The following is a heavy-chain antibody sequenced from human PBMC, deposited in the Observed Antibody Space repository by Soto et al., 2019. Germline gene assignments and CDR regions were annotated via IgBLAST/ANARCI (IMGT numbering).Heavy chain of an antibody. D-gene: IGHD5-12*01. Sequence: EVQLLESGGGLIQPGGSLRLSCAASGFTFSFYAMTWVRQAPGKGLEWVSAISGSGDNTYYADFVKGRFTISRDNSKNTLYLQMYSLRAEDSAVYYCAAWRDAFDIWGQGTMVTVSS. CDR3: AAWRDAFDI. CDR1: GFTFSFYA. J-gene: IGHJ3*02. V-gene: IGHV3-23*01. CDR2: ISGSGDNT.